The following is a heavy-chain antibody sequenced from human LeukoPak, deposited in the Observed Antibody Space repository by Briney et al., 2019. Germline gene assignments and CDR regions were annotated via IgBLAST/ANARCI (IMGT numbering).Heavy chain of an antibody. J-gene: IGHJ4*02. CDR3: VTYYFDSSGPKKNY. D-gene: IGHD3-22*01. CDR2: INHSGST. CDR1: GGSFSGYY. Sequence: SETLSLTCAVYGGSFSGYYWSWIRQPPGKGLEWMGEINHSGSTNYNPSLKSGVTISVDTSKKQFSLKLSSVTAAGTAVYYCVTYYFDSSGPKKNYWGQGTLVTVSS. V-gene: IGHV4-34*01.